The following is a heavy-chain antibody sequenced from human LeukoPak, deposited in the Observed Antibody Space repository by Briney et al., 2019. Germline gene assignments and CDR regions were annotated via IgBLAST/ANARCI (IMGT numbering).Heavy chain of an antibody. J-gene: IGHJ4*02. V-gene: IGHV1-58*02. D-gene: IGHD3-22*01. CDR3: AAVFGSGYYYYFDY. CDR2: LAVGSGNT. Sequence: SVKVSCKASGFSFSSSSMQWVRQARGQRLEWIGWLAVGSGNTNYAQKFQGRVTITRDMSTSTAYMELSSLRSEDTALYYCAAVFGSGYYYYFDYWGQGSLVTVSP. CDR1: GFSFSSSS.